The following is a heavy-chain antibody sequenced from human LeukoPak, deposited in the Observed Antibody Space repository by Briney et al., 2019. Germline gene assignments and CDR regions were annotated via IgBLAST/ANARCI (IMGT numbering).Heavy chain of an antibody. CDR1: GFTLSTYG. CDR3: ARDKQYSSGWYEGY. J-gene: IGHJ4*02. D-gene: IGHD6-19*01. Sequence: GRSLRLSCAASGFTLSTYGMHWVRQAPGMGLEWVSSISSSSSYIYYADSVKGRFTISRDNAKNSLYLQMNSLRAEDTAVYYCARDKQYSSGWYEGYWGQGTLVTVSS. V-gene: IGHV3-21*01. CDR2: ISSSSSYI.